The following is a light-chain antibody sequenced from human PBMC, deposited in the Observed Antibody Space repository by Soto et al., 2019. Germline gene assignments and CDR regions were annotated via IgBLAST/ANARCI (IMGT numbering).Light chain of an antibody. J-gene: IGLJ2*01. CDR3: CSYAGSNNLV. V-gene: IGLV2-8*01. CDR2: EDS. CDR1: SSDVGGYNY. Sequence: QAALTQPPSASGSPGQSVTISCTGTSSDVGGYNYVSWYQQHPGKALKLMIYEDSKRPSGVPDRFSGSKSGNTASLTVSGLQAEDEADYYCCSYAGSNNLVFGGGTQLTVL.